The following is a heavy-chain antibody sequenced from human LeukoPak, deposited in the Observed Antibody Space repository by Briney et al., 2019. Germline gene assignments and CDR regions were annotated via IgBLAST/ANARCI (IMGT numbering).Heavy chain of an antibody. V-gene: IGHV3-23*01. CDR1: GFTFSSYA. CDR3: ARGLLDRYYFDY. D-gene: IGHD1-1*01. Sequence: GGSLRLSCAASGFTFSSYAMSWVRQAPGKGLEWVSAIGGSGGSTYYADSVKGRFTISRDNSKNTLYLQMNSLRAEDTAVYYCARGLLDRYYFDYWGQGILVTVSS. J-gene: IGHJ4*02. CDR2: IGGSGGST.